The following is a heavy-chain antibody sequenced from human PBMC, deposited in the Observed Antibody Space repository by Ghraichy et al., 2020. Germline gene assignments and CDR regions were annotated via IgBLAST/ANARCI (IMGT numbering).Heavy chain of an antibody. D-gene: IGHD3-10*01. J-gene: IGHJ3*02. Sequence: SQTLSLTCTVSGGSISSYYWSWIRQPAGKGLEWIGRIYTSGSTNYNPSLKSRVTMSVDTSKNQFSLKLSSVTAADTAVYYCARDNGSGSYFAFDIWGQGTMVTVSS. CDR3: ARDNGSGSYFAFDI. V-gene: IGHV4-4*07. CDR2: IYTSGST. CDR1: GGSISSYY.